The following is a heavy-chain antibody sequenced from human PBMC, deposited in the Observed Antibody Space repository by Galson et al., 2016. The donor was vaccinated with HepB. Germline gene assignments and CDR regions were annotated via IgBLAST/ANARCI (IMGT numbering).Heavy chain of an antibody. CDR2: ISGDDRNT. V-gene: IGHV3-23*01. CDR1: RFTFSTYP. D-gene: IGHD6-13*01. J-gene: IGHJ5*02. Sequence: SLRLSCAASRFTFSTYPMSWVRQAPGKGLEWVSPISGDDRNTHYADSVKGRFTISRDNAQNSLFLQMNSLRAEDTAVYYCARDRTARAALDLWGQGTLVTVSS. CDR3: ARDRTARAALDL.